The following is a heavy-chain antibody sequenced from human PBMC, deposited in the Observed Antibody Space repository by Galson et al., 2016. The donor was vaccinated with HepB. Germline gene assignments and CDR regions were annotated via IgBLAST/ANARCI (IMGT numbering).Heavy chain of an antibody. J-gene: IGHJ6*04. Sequence: SLSLSCAASGFTFRNYGMTWVRQAPGKGLEVVSSISRSGDSTDYADSVKGRFTISRDNSKNTLSLQMNSLTADDTAIYYCVQGGTAPAVWGKGTTVTVSS. CDR1: GFTFRNYG. V-gene: IGHV3-23*01. CDR2: ISRSGDST. CDR3: VQGGTAPAV. D-gene: IGHD1-1*01.